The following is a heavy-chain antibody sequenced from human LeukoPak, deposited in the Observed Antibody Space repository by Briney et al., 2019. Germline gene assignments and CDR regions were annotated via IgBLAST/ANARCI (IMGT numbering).Heavy chain of an antibody. J-gene: IGHJ4*02. D-gene: IGHD3-9*01. CDR2: IRSGGAT. CDR1: GFTFPHAW. V-gene: IGHV3-15*01. CDR3: IADVPSIDTQFDY. Sequence: GGSLRLSCAASGFTFPHAWVNWVRQAPGKGPEWVGHIRSGGATDYAAPVKGRFTMSRDDSKNTVYLQMNSLKTEDTGMYHCIADVPSIDTQFDYWGQGTLFTVSS.